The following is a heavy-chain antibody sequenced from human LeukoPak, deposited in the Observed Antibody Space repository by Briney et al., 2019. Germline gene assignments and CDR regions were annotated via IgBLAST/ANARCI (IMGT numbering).Heavy chain of an antibody. J-gene: IGHJ6*02. CDR1: GDSISGSSYY. Sequence: KPPETLSLTCNVSGDSISGSSYYWGWIRQPPGKGLEWIGSIYHRGTTYYNPSLKSRVTISVDTSKNQFSLKVTSVTAADTAVYYCAKDHLLQFLDWSFSGMDVWGPGTPVTVSS. V-gene: IGHV4-39*02. CDR2: IYHRGTT. D-gene: IGHD3-3*01. CDR3: AKDHLLQFLDWSFSGMDV.